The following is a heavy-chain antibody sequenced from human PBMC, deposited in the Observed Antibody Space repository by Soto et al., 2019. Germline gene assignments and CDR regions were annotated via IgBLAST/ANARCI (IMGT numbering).Heavy chain of an antibody. CDR2: IWYDGSNK. Sequence: SGGSLRLSCAASGFTFSSYGMHWVRQAPGKGLEWVAVIWYDGSNKYYADSVKGRFTISRDNSKNTLYLQMNSLRAEDTAVYYCARDLDSSSYNWFDPWGQGTLVTVS. CDR3: ARDLDSSSYNWFDP. CDR1: GFTFSSYG. D-gene: IGHD6-13*01. V-gene: IGHV3-33*01. J-gene: IGHJ5*02.